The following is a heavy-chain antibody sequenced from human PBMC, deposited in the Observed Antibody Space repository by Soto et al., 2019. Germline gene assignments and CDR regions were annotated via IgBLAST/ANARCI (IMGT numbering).Heavy chain of an antibody. D-gene: IGHD2-2*01. J-gene: IGHJ6*02. CDR2: IIPISETT. V-gene: IGHV1-69*01. CDR1: GGTFSSYA. Sequence: QVQLVQSGAEVKKPGSSVKVSCKASGGTFSSYAISWVRQAPGQGLEWMGGIIPISETTNYAQKFQGRVTITADEAKSTAYMEVSRLGSEDTAVYYCSRSPGRSTSLEIYYYYYYGMDVSGQGTTVTVSS. CDR3: SRSPGRSTSLEIYYYYYYGMDV.